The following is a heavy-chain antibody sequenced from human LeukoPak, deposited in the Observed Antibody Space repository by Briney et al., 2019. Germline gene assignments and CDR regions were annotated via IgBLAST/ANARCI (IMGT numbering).Heavy chain of an antibody. Sequence: SETLSLTCTVSGASFTDYSWTWIRQPAGKGLEWIGRIFASGTTNFNPSLKSRVTMSMDVSKSQLSLRLSSVTAADTAVYYCARIYDSSGYYYYMDVWGKGTTVTVSS. CDR2: IFASGTT. V-gene: IGHV4-4*07. J-gene: IGHJ6*03. D-gene: IGHD3-22*01. CDR1: GASFTDYS. CDR3: ARIYDSSGYYYYMDV.